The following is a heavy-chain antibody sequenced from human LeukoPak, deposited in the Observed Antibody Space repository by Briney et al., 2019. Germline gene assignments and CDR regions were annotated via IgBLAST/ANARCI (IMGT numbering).Heavy chain of an antibody. J-gene: IGHJ4*02. D-gene: IGHD6-19*01. V-gene: IGHV4-34*01. CDR2: INHSGST. Sequence: XGIGEINHSGSTNYNPSLKSRVTISVDTSKNQFSLKLSSVTAADTAVYYCARRIAVAGTSFDYWGQGTLVTVSS. CDR3: ARRIAVAGTSFDY.